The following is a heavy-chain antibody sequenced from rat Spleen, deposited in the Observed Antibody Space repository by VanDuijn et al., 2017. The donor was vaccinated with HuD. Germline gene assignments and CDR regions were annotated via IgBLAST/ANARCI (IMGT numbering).Heavy chain of an antibody. V-gene: IGHV5-29*01. D-gene: IGHD1-5*01. CDR1: GFTFSDYY. J-gene: IGHJ2*01. Sequence: EVQLVESDGGLVQPGRSLELSCTASGFTFSDYYMAWVRQAPTKGLEWLATISYDGSSTYYRDSVKGRFTISRNNAKGTLYLQMDSLRSEDTATYYCTTGIQPRHWGQGVMVTVSS. CDR3: TTGIQPRH. CDR2: ISYDGSST.